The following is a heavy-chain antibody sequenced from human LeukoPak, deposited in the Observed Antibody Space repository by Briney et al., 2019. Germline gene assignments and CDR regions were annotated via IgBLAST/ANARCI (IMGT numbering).Heavy chain of an antibody. V-gene: IGHV1-2*02. CDR2: INPNSGGT. Sequence: ASVKVSCKASSYTFTRYGISWVRQAPGQGLEWMGWINPNSGGTNYAQKFQGRVTMTRDTSISTAYMELSRLRSDDTAVYYCAGHITMPFNLDYWGQGTLVTVSS. J-gene: IGHJ4*02. D-gene: IGHD3-10*01. CDR3: AGHITMPFNLDY. CDR1: SYTFTRYG.